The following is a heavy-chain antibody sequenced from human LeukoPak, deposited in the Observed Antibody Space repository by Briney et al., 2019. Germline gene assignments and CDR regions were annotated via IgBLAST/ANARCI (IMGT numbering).Heavy chain of an antibody. CDR3: AKEGRSSYFYYGMDV. Sequence: GGSLRLSCAASGFTFSSYAMSWVRQAPGKGLEWVSAICGSCGSTYYADSVKGRFTISRDNSKNTLYLQMNSLRAEDTAVYYCAKEGRSSYFYYGMDVWGQGTTVTVSS. V-gene: IGHV3-23*01. D-gene: IGHD2-21*01. J-gene: IGHJ6*02. CDR2: ICGSCGST. CDR1: GFTFSSYA.